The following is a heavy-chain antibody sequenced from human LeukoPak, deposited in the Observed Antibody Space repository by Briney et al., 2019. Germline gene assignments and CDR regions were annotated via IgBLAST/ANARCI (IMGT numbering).Heavy chain of an antibody. CDR2: INHSGST. CDR3: ARAGIAAAGTRIGYYYGMDV. D-gene: IGHD6-13*01. Sequence: SETLSLTCAVYGGSFSGYYWSWIRQPPGKGLEWIGEINHSGSTNYNPSLKSRVTISVDTSKNQFSLKLSSVTAADTAVYYCARAGIAAAGTRIGYYYGMDVWGQGTTVTVSS. J-gene: IGHJ6*02. V-gene: IGHV4-34*01. CDR1: GGSFSGYY.